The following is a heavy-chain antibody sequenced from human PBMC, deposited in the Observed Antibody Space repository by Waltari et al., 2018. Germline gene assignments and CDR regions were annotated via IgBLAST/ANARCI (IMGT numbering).Heavy chain of an antibody. D-gene: IGHD3-10*01. Sequence: EVQLVESGGGLVQPGGSMETPCATSGFTIKTYWMKLIRQAPGKGLEWVANINPDGIQKFYVDSVKVRFTVSRDNAQNSLYLQMNNLRAEDTAVYYCTTLARGESGDYWGQGTLVTVSS. CDR1: GFTIKTYW. CDR2: INPDGIQK. V-gene: IGHV3-7*01. J-gene: IGHJ4*02. CDR3: TTLARGESGDY.